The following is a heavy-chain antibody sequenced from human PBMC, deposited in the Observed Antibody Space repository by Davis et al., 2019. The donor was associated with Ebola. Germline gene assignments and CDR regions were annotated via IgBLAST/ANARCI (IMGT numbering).Heavy chain of an antibody. CDR3: ASSDSGYDRRGYYYYGMDV. Sequence: AASVKVSCKASGYTFTSYAMNWVRQAPGQGLEWMGWISAYNGNTNYAQKLQGRVTMTTDTSTSTAYMELRSLRSDDTAVYYCASSDSGYDRRGYYYYGMDVWGKGTTVTVSS. CDR2: ISAYNGNT. V-gene: IGHV1-18*01. J-gene: IGHJ6*04. CDR1: GYTFTSYA. D-gene: IGHD5-12*01.